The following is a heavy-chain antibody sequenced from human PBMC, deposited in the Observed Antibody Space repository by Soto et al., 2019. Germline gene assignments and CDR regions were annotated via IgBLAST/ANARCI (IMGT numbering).Heavy chain of an antibody. D-gene: IGHD2-21*01. CDR2: INWNSGSI. CDR3: AKMGAIPPVMDYYHYMDV. J-gene: IGHJ6*03. V-gene: IGHV3-9*01. CDR1: GFTFDDYV. Sequence: EVQLVESGGGLVQPGRSLRLSCAASGFTFDDYVMHWVRQAPGKGLEWVSGINWNSGSIGYADSVKGRFTISRDNAKNSLYLQMNSLRVEDTALYYCAKMGAIPPVMDYYHYMDVWGKGTTVTVS.